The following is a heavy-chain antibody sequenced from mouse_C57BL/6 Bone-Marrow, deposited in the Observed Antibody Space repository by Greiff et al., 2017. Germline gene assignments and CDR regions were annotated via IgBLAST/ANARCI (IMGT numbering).Heavy chain of an antibody. J-gene: IGHJ2*01. CDR1: GYTFTSYW. CDR3: ARWRGYYDALDY. V-gene: IGHV1-53*01. Sequence: QVQLQQSGTELVKPGASVKLSCKASGYTFTSYWMHWVKQRTGQGLEWIGNINPSNGGTNYNEKFKGKATLTVDKSSSTAYMQLSSLTSEDSAVYYCARWRGYYDALDYWGQGTTLTVSS. D-gene: IGHD2-4*01. CDR2: INPSNGGT.